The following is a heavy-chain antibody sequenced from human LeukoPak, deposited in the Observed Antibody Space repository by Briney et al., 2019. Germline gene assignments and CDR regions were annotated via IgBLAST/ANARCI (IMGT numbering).Heavy chain of an antibody. CDR2: IKQDGSET. V-gene: IGHV3-7*03. Sequence: GGSLRLSCVASGLTFSNFWMTWLRQAPGKGLEWVANIKQDGSETYYLDSVKGRFTISRDNAKNSMYLQMNRLRAEDTAVYYCVGCSGGTCSDFDYWGRGTLVTVSS. J-gene: IGHJ4*02. D-gene: IGHD2-15*01. CDR3: VGCSGGTCSDFDY. CDR1: GLTFSNFW.